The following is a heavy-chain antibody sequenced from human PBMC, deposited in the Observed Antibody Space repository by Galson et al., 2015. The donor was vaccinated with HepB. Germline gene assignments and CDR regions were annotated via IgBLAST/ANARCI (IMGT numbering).Heavy chain of an antibody. J-gene: IGHJ4*02. CDR3: VKCQGSEKFFDY. Sequence: LRLSCAASGFPFSSYAMTWVRQAPGKGLEWVSSFGGLGGTTSYADSVKGRFTISSDNSNNTLYLHMDSLRVEDTAIYYCVKCQGSEKFFDYWGQGSLIIVSS. CDR2: FGGLGGTT. D-gene: IGHD3-10*01. CDR1: GFPFSSYA. V-gene: IGHV3-23*01.